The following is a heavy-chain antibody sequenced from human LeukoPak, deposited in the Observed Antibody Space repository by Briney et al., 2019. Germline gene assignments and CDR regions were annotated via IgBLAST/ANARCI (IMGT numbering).Heavy chain of an antibody. CDR2: IYPGDSDT. D-gene: IGHD3-10*01. CDR3: ARLYYGSGSYYRRASKLGYYFDY. V-gene: IGHV5-51*01. Sequence: HGGSLKISCKGSGYRFTSCWIGWVRQMPGKGLEGMGIIYPGDSDTRYSPSFQGQVTISADKSISTAYLQWSSLKASDTAMYYCARLYYGSGSYYRRASKLGYYFDYWGQGTLVTVSS. J-gene: IGHJ4*02. CDR1: GYRFTSCW.